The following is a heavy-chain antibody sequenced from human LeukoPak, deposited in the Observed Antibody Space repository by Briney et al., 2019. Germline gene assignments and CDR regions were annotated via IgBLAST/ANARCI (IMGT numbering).Heavy chain of an antibody. D-gene: IGHD3-10*01. Sequence: PSETLSLTCTVSGGSINNYYWSWIRQPAGKGLEWIGRIYTRGSTNYNPSLKSRVTMSVDTSKNQFSLKLSSVTAADTAVYYCARARFNLGSGSYFDYWGQGTLVTVSS. CDR2: IYTRGST. CDR1: GGSINNYY. V-gene: IGHV4-4*07. J-gene: IGHJ4*02. CDR3: ARARFNLGSGSYFDY.